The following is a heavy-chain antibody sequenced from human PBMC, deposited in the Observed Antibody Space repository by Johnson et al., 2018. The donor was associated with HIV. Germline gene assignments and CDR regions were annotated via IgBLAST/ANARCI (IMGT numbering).Heavy chain of an antibody. V-gene: IGHV3-64*01. D-gene: IGHD3-16*01. J-gene: IGHJ3*02. CDR1: GFTFSSYG. CDR2: LSSNGGSK. Sequence: VQLVESGGGVVQPGRSLRLSCAASGFTFSSYGMHWVRQAPGKGLEYVSALSSNGGSKYYTNSVKGRFTISRDNSKNMLYLQMNSLRAEDTGVYYCAKPPSMGADAFDIWGQGTMVTVSS. CDR3: AKPPSMGADAFDI.